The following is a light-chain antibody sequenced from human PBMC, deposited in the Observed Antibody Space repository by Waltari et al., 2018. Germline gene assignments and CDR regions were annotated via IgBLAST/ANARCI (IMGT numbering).Light chain of an antibody. J-gene: IGKJ2*01. CDR1: QSVSSY. CDR2: DAS. V-gene: IGKV3-11*01. Sequence: EIVLTQSPATLPLSPGERAPLSCRASQSVSSYLAWYQQQPGQAPRLLIYDASNRATGIPARFSGSGSGTDFTLTISSLEPEDFAVYYCQQRSNWAYTFGQGTKLEIK. CDR3: QQRSNWAYT.